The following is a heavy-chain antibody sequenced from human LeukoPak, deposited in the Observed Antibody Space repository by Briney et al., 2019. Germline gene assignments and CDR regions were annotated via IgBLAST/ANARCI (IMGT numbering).Heavy chain of an antibody. CDR2: IYTSGST. D-gene: IGHD3-10*01. CDR1: GGSISSYY. Sequence: SETLSLTCTVSGGSISSYYWSWIRQPAGKGLEWIGRIYTSGSTDYNPSLKSRVTMSVDTSKNKFSLNLSSVTAADTAVYYCARDLIVPVGLTGSGSYSTDYWGQGTLVTVS. CDR3: ARDLIVPVGLTGSGSYSTDY. J-gene: IGHJ4*02. V-gene: IGHV4-4*07.